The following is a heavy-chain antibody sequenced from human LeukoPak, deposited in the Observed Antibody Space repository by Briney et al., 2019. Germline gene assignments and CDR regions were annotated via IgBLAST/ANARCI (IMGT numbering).Heavy chain of an antibody. J-gene: IGHJ3*02. CDR2: ISYDGSNK. CDR1: GFTFSDYY. CDR3: ARDRRIYCGGDCFDAFDI. Sequence: QAGGSLRLSCAASGFTFSDYYMSWIRQAPGRGLEWVAVISYDGSNKYYADSVKGRFTISRDNSKNTLYLQMNSLRAEDTAVYYCARDRRIYCGGDCFDAFDIWGQGTMVTVSS. D-gene: IGHD2-21*02. V-gene: IGHV3-30-3*01.